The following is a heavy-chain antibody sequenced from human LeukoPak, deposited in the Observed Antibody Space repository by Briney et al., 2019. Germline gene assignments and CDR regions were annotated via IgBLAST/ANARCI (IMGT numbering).Heavy chain of an antibody. D-gene: IGHD3-9*01. CDR1: GGSISSYC. Sequence: SETLSLTCTVSGGSISSYCWSWIRRPPGKGLEWIAYIYYSGSTNYNPSLKSRITISLDTSKKQVSLKLSSVTAADTAVYYCARGVFGTGYAHFDYWGQGTLVTVSS. CDR2: IYYSGST. V-gene: IGHV4-59*01. CDR3: ARGVFGTGYAHFDY. J-gene: IGHJ4*02.